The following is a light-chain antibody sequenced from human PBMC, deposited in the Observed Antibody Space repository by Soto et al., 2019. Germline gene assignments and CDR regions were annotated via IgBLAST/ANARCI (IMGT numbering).Light chain of an antibody. CDR1: SSDIGSYNR. CDR3: CSFTTSSTYV. V-gene: IGLV2-18*02. CDR2: EVS. Sequence: QSVLTQPPSVSGSPGQSVAISCTGTSSDIGSYNRVAWYQQPPGTAPKLIIYEVSNRPSGVPDRFSGSKSGNTASLTISGLQAEDEADYYCCSFTTSSTYVFGTGTKLTVL. J-gene: IGLJ1*01.